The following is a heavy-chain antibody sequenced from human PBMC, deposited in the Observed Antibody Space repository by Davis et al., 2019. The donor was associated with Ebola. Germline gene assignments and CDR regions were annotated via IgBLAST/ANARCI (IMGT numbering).Heavy chain of an antibody. J-gene: IGHJ2*01. V-gene: IGHV1-69*13. Sequence: AASVKVSCKASGYSFKNYAISWVRQAPGQGLEWMGGIIPLFGSVTYAQKFQGRLTITSADSTGTAYMELYSLTSEDTAVYYCARDFYDSTDYPSRYFDVWGPGTLVTVSS. D-gene: IGHD3-22*01. CDR2: IIPLFGSV. CDR1: GYSFKNYA. CDR3: ARDFYDSTDYPSRYFDV.